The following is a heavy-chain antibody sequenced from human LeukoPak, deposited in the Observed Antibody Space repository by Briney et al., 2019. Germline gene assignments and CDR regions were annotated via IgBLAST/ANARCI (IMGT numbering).Heavy chain of an antibody. J-gene: IGHJ4*02. CDR1: GYSITTSLYY. CDR2: INYSGST. CDR3: ARHSSARDYFDK. Sequence: SEALSLTCTVSGYSITTSLYYWGWIRQPPGKGLEWIGSINYSGSTYYNPSLKSRVTISVDTSKNQFSLKLSSVTAADTAVYYCARHSSARDYFDKWGQGTLVTVSS. D-gene: IGHD6-19*01. V-gene: IGHV4-39*01.